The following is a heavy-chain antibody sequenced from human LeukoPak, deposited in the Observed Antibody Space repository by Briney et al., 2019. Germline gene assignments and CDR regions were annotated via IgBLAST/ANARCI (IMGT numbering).Heavy chain of an antibody. CDR3: ARRGLVAGIYDLVYGFDL. V-gene: IGHV1-8*03. J-gene: IGHJ3*01. D-gene: IGHD3/OR15-3a*01. CDR1: GYSFTTFH. Sequence: ASVKVSCKAAGYSFTTFHINWVQQAPGQGPEWMGWVNPDTGNTGFAQKFQGRVTITQNSSVTTVYMELSSLTSEDTAVYYCARRGLVAGIYDLVYGFDLWGQGTMVTVSS. CDR2: VNPDTGNT.